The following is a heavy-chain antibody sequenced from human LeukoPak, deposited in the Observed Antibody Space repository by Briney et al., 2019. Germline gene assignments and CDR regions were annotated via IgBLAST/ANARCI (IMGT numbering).Heavy chain of an antibody. Sequence: SETLSLTCTVSGGSVSSGSYYWSWIRQPPGKGLEWIGYIYYSGSTNYNPSLKSRVTISVDTSKNQFSLKLSSVTAADTAVYYCARAWDAFDTWGQGTMVTVSS. J-gene: IGHJ3*02. CDR3: ARAWDAFDT. V-gene: IGHV4-61*01. CDR1: GGSVSSGSYY. CDR2: IYYSGST.